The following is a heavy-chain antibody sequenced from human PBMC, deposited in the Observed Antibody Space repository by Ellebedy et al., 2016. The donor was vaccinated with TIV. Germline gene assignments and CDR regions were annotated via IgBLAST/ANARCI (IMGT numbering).Heavy chain of an antibody. CDR1: GYTFTGYY. D-gene: IGHD3-10*01. V-gene: IGHV1-2*04. Sequence: ASVKVSCKASGYTFTGYYMYWVRQAPGQGLEWMGWINPNSGGTNYAQKFQGWVSMTRDTSISTAYMELSRLRSDDPAVYYCARALIGYYYGSGSYYPLDYWGQGTLVTVSS. CDR2: INPNSGGT. J-gene: IGHJ4*02. CDR3: ARALIGYYYGSGSYYPLDY.